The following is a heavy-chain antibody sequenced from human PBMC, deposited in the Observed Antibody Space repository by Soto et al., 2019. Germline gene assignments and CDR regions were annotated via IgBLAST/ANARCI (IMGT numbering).Heavy chain of an antibody. CDR1: GGSISVYY. D-gene: IGHD3-9*01. V-gene: IGHV4-59*01. J-gene: IGHJ4*02. CDR2: IYDSGSP. Sequence: LSLTCTISGGSISVYYWSWIRQSPGQGLEWIGYIYDSGSPYYNPSLKTRVTISADTSKNQISLKLTSATAADTAVYFGARGVGSSPPRYWGRGTLVTVSS. CDR3: ARGVGSSPPRY.